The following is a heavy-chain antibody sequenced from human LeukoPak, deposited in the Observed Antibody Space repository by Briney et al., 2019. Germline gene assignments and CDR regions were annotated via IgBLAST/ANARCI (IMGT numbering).Heavy chain of an antibody. CDR1: DYTFTSYG. CDR2: ISAYNGHT. J-gene: IGHJ4*02. V-gene: IGHV1-18*04. D-gene: IGHD6-19*01. Sequence: ASVKVSCQASDYTFTSYGISWVRQALGQGLEWMEWISAYNGHTNYAQKLQGRVTMTTDTSTSTAYMELRSLKSDDTAVYYCARDYSSGWYGSFDYWGQGTLVTVSS. CDR3: ARDYSSGWYGSFDY.